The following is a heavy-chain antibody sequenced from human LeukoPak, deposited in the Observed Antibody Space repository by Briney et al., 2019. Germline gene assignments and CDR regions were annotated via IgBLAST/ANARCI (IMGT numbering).Heavy chain of an antibody. J-gene: IGHJ4*02. V-gene: IGHV3-21*01. CDR1: GFTFSSYS. D-gene: IGHD2-15*01. Sequence: GGSLRLSCAASGFTFSSYSMNWVRQAPGKGLEWVSSISSSSSYIYYADSVKGRFTISRDNAKNSLYLQMNSLRAEDTAVYYCARVGACSGGSCYPPADYWGQGTLVTVSS. CDR2: ISSSSSYI. CDR3: ARVGACSGGSCYPPADY.